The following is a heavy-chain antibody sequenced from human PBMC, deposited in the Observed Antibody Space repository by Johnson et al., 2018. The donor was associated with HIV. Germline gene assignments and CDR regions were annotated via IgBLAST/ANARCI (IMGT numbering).Heavy chain of an antibody. Sequence: QVQLVESGGGLVQPGGSLRLSCTASGFSFSDYYMSWIRQAPGEGLEWVSYISGSGGTIYNADSVKGRFTISRDNAKNSLYLQMNSLRAEDTAVYYCASGYCSSTSCYGRKLLDDVFDIWGQGTMVTVSS. V-gene: IGHV3-11*04. J-gene: IGHJ3*02. CDR2: ISGSGGTI. CDR1: GFSFSDYY. D-gene: IGHD2-2*03. CDR3: ASGYCSSTSCYGRKLLDDVFDI.